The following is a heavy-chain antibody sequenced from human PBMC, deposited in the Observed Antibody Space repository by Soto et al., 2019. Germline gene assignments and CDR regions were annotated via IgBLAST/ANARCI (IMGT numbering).Heavy chain of an antibody. Sequence: GGSLILSCAASGFTVSSNYMSWVRQAPGKGLEWVSVIYSGGSTYYADSVKGRFTISRHNSKNTLYLQMNSLRAEDTAVYYCARAHGGSLRASDIWGQGTMVTVSS. J-gene: IGHJ3*02. CDR3: ARAHGGSLRASDI. V-gene: IGHV3-53*04. CDR1: GFTVSSNY. CDR2: IYSGGST.